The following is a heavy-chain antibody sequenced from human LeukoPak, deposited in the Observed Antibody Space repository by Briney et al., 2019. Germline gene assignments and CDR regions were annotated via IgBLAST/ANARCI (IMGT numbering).Heavy chain of an antibody. V-gene: IGHV3-23*01. D-gene: IGHD2-15*01. Sequence: GGSLRLSCAASGFTFNNYAMYWVRQAPGKGLEWVSGIFGSDGSAHYADSVKGRFTISRDNSKNTVYLQLDSLRVEDTAVYYCGKTTVGYSSGRYPGWPVDYWGQGTLVTVSS. CDR3: GKTTVGYSSGRYPGWPVDY. CDR2: IFGSDGSA. CDR1: GFTFNNYA. J-gene: IGHJ4*02.